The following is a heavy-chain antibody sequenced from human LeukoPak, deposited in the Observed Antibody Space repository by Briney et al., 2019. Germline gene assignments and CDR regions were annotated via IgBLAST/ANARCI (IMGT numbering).Heavy chain of an antibody. CDR1: GGSFSGYY. V-gene: IGHV4-34*01. CDR3: ARGAFIWGSGWHFDWYFDP. CDR2: INHSGST. Sequence: SETLSLTCAVYGGSFSGYYWSWIRQPPGKGLEWIGEINHSGSTNYNPSLKSRVTISVDTSKNQFSLKLSSVTAADTAVYYCARGAFIWGSGWHFDWYFDPWGRGTLVTVSS. D-gene: IGHD6-19*01. J-gene: IGHJ2*01.